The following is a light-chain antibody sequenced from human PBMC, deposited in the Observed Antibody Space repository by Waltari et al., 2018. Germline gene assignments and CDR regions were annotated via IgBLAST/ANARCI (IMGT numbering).Light chain of an antibody. J-gene: IGLJ3*02. CDR1: SPDVSAFTS. V-gene: IGLV2-11*01. Sequence: QPALTQPRPRPASPANSVPLSCTSTSPDVSAFTSLSRYQHHPGNAPKLIIYDVTKRPAGVPDRCSASKSDNTASLTISGLQAEDEADYYCCSYAGSITFWVFGGGTKLTVL. CDR3: CSYAGSITFWV. CDR2: DVT.